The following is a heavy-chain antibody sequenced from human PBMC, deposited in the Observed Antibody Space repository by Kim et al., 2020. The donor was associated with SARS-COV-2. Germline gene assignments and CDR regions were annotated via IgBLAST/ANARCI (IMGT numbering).Heavy chain of an antibody. Sequence: RQPPGKSLEWLALIYWDDDKRYSPSLKSRLTITKDTSKNQVVLTMTSMEPVDRATCYCAHRPGRNTGCFLPWGQVTLVTVSS. CDR3: AHRPGRNTGCFLP. V-gene: IGHV2-5*02. D-gene: IGHD1-1*01. J-gene: IGHJ5*02. CDR2: IYWDDDK.